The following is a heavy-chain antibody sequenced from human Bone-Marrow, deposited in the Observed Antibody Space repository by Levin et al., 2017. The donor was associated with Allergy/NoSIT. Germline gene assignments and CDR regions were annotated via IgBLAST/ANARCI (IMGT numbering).Heavy chain of an antibody. D-gene: IGHD6-13*01. CDR2: IYWDGDK. CDR1: GFSLTTRPEG. Sequence: KKSGPTLVKPTQTLTLTCTFSGFSLTTRPEGVGWIRQPPGKALEWLALIYWDGDKRYNPSLKTRLTIAKDTSNNQVVLTVTNMDPVDTATYYCAHRLALISGSGRARAAAGYFFDYWSQGTLVTVSS. J-gene: IGHJ4*02. CDR3: AHRLALISGSGRARAAAGYFFDY. V-gene: IGHV2-5*02.